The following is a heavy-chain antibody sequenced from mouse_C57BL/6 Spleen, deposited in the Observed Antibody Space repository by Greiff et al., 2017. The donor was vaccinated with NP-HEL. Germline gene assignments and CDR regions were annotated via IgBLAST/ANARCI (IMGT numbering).Heavy chain of an antibody. CDR1: GYTFTSYW. D-gene: IGHD2-4*01. Sequence: QVQLQQSGAELVRPGTSVKLSCKASGYTFTSYWMHWVKQRPGQGLEWIGVIDPSDSYTNYNQKFKGKATLTVDTSSSTAYMQLSSLTSEDSAVYYCARPIYYEYDEGFAYWGQGTLVTVSA. CDR2: IDPSDSYT. V-gene: IGHV1-59*01. CDR3: ARPIYYEYDEGFAY. J-gene: IGHJ3*01.